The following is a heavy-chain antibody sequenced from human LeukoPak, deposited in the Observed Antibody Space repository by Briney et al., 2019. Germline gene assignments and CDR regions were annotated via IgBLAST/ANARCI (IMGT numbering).Heavy chain of an antibody. D-gene: IGHD5-18*01. Sequence: AASVKVSCKASGYSFTGYYMHWVRQAPGQGLEWMGWINPNSGDTHYSQKFQGRVTMTRDTSISTAYMEVSRLRFDDTAVYYCAREKDTAVVNELDYWGQGTLVTVSS. J-gene: IGHJ4*02. V-gene: IGHV1-2*02. CDR3: AREKDTAVVNELDY. CDR2: INPNSGDT. CDR1: GYSFTGYY.